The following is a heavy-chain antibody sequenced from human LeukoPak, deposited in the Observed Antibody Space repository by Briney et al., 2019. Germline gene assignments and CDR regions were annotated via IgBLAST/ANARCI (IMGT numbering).Heavy chain of an antibody. D-gene: IGHD3-9*01. V-gene: IGHV4-34*01. CDR2: INHSGST. J-gene: IGHJ4*02. CDR3: ARGPHVLRYFDWLLCPFDY. Sequence: SETLSLTCAVYGGSFSGYYWSWIRQPPGKGLEWIGEINHSGSTNYNPSLKSRATISVDTSKNQFSLKLSSVTAADTAVYYCARGPHVLRYFDWLLCPFDYWGQGTLVTVSS. CDR1: GGSFSGYY.